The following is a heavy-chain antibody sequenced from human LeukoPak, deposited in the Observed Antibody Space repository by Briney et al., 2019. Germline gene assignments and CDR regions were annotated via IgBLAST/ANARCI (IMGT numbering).Heavy chain of an antibody. V-gene: IGHV3-7*01. CDR1: GFTFSSYW. CDR2: IKQDGSEK. D-gene: IGHD4-17*01. J-gene: IGHJ4*02. CDR3: ARDASPSYGGNGMYYFDY. Sequence: PGGSLRLSCAASGFTFSSYWMSWVRQAPGKGLEWVANIKQDGSEKYYVDSVKGRFTISRDNAKNSLYLQMNSLRAEDTAVYYCARDASPSYGGNGMYYFDYWGQGTLVTVSS.